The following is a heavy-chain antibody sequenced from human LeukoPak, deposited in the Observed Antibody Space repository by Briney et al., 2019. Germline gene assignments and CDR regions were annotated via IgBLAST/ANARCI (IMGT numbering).Heavy chain of an antibody. V-gene: IGHV3-7*01. Sequence: GGSLRLSCAASGFTFSRYWMSWVRQAPGKGLEWVANIKEDGSEKYYVDSVKGRFTISRDNAKNSLYLQMNSLRAEDTAVYYCARDSGEGSSWHIFDYWGQGTLVTVSS. CDR3: ARDSGEGSSWHIFDY. CDR2: IKEDGSEK. D-gene: IGHD6-13*01. J-gene: IGHJ4*02. CDR1: GFTFSRYW.